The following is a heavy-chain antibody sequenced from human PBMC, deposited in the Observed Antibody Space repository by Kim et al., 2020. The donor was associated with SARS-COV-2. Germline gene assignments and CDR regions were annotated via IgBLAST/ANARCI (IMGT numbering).Heavy chain of an antibody. J-gene: IGHJ4*02. CDR1: GFSFSSYS. Sequence: GGSLRLSCAASGFSFSSYSMNWVRQAPGKGLEWVSYISSSSSTIYYADSVKGRFTISRDNAKNSLYLQMDSLRSEDTAVYYCARGTCSGISCAADYWGQG. CDR2: ISSSSSTI. D-gene: IGHD2-2*01. V-gene: IGHV3-48*04. CDR3: ARGTCSGISCAADY.